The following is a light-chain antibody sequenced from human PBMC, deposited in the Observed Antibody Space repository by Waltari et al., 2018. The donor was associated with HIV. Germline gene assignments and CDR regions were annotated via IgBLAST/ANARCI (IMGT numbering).Light chain of an antibody. CDR2: GNT. Sequence: QSVLTQPPSVSGAPGQRVTISCTGSSSNIGAGYDVHWYQQLPGTAPKLLIYGNTNRPSGVPDRFSVSNSGTSASLAITGLQAEDEADYYCQSYDSSMSLYVFGTGTKVTVL. CDR3: QSYDSSMSLYV. J-gene: IGLJ1*01. V-gene: IGLV1-40*01. CDR1: SSNIGAGYD.